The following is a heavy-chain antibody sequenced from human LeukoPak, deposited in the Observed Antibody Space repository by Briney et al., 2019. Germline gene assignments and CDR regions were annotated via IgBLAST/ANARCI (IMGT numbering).Heavy chain of an antibody. V-gene: IGHV3-23*03. CDR2: IYSGGST. D-gene: IGHD5-12*01. J-gene: IGHJ4*02. Sequence: GGSLRLSCAASGFTFSSSAMSWVRQAPGKGLEWVSVIYSGGSTYYADSVKGRFTISRDNSKNTLYPQMNTLRAEDTAVYYCARAERGYSHYFDYWGQGTLVTVSS. CDR3: ARAERGYSHYFDY. CDR1: GFTFSSSA.